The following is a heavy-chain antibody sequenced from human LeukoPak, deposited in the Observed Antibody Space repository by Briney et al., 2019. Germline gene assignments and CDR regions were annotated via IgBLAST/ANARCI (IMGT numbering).Heavy chain of an antibody. V-gene: IGHV3-48*03. CDR1: GFTFSSYE. D-gene: IGHD3-10*02. J-gene: IGHJ6*04. CDR2: ISSSGSTI. Sequence: GGSLRLSCAASGFTFSSYEMNWVRQATGKGLEWVSYISSSGSTIYYADSVKGRFTISRDNAKNTLYLQMNSLRAEDTAVYYCAELGITMIGGVWGKGTTVTISS. CDR3: AELGITMIGGV.